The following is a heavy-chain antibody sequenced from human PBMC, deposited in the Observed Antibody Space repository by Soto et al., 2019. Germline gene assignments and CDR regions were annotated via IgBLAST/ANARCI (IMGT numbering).Heavy chain of an antibody. CDR2: IYHNGGT. CDR3: ARLDGYNSFDY. J-gene: IGHJ4*02. CDR1: GDSIDSGGYY. V-gene: IGHV4-30-2*01. Sequence: QVQLQESGSGLVKPSQTLSLTCAVSGDSIDSGGYYWSWIRQPPGKGLEWIGYIYHNGGTYYNPSLQSRVTISVDRSKNHFSLKLNSVTAADTAVYYCARLDGYNSFDYWGQGTLVTVSS. D-gene: IGHD5-12*01.